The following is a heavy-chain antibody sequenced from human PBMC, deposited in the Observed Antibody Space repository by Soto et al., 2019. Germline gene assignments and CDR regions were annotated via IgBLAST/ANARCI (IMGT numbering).Heavy chain of an antibody. Sequence: QVQLVESGGGLVKPGGSLRLSCADSGFTFSDYYMSCIRQAPGKGLEWVSYISSSGSAIYYADSVKGRFTISRDNAKNSLYLQMNSLRAEDTAVYYCARAYYDILTGYYYIDYWGQGTLVTVSS. CDR2: ISSSGSAI. V-gene: IGHV3-11*01. J-gene: IGHJ4*02. CDR3: ARAYYDILTGYYYIDY. D-gene: IGHD3-9*01. CDR1: GFTFSDYY.